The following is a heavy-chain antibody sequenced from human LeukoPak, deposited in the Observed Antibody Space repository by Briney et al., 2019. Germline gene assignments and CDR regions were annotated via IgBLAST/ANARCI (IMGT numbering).Heavy chain of an antibody. J-gene: IGHJ3*02. CDR2: IYSGGST. V-gene: IGHV3-53*01. D-gene: IGHD3-9*01. CDR1: GFTFSSYA. CDR3: ARDEFESI. Sequence: GGSLRLSCAASGFTFSSYAVHWVRQAPGKGLEWVSVIYSGGSTYYADSVKGRFTISRDNSKNTLYLQMNSLRAEDTAVYYCARDEFESIWGQGTMVTVSS.